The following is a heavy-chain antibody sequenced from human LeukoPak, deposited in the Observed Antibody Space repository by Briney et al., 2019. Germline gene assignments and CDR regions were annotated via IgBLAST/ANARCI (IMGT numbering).Heavy chain of an antibody. J-gene: IGHJ6*03. Sequence: GGSLRLSCAASGFTFSSYSMNWVRQAPGKGLEWVSSISSSSSYVYYADSVKGRFTISRDNAKNSLYLQMNSLRAEDTAVYYCARGDYYDSSGYYYLKGENDNYYYYYTDVWGKGTTVTVSS. V-gene: IGHV3-21*01. CDR1: GFTFSSYS. D-gene: IGHD3-22*01. CDR3: ARGDYYDSSGYYYLKGENDNYYYYYTDV. CDR2: ISSSSSYV.